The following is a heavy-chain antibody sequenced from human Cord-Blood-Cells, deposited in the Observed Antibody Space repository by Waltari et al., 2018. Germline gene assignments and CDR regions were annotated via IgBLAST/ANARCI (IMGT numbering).Heavy chain of an antibody. Sequence: QVQLVQPGAEVKKPGSSGKVSCTASGGPFSSQPFSWVRQAPGQGLEWMGGIIPNFGTANYAQKFQGRVTITADESTSTAYMELSSLRSEDTAVYYCARAKEQQLGSFDYWGQGTLVTVSS. CDR1: GGPFSSQP. D-gene: IGHD6-13*01. V-gene: IGHV1-69*12. CDR2: IIPNFGTA. CDR3: ARAKEQQLGSFDY. J-gene: IGHJ4*02.